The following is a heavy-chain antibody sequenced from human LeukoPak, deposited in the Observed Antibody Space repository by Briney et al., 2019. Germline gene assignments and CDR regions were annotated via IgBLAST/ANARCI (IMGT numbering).Heavy chain of an antibody. J-gene: IGHJ6*03. CDR2: INWNGGST. V-gene: IGHV3-20*04. CDR3: ARASRYSYAQKGVYYYYYMDV. D-gene: IGHD5-18*01. CDR1: GFTFDDYG. Sequence: GGSLRLSCAASGFTFDDYGMSWVRQAPGKGLEWVSGINWNGGSTGYADSVKGRFTISRDNAKNSLYLQMNSLRAEDTALYYCARASRYSYAQKGVYYYYYMDVWGKGTTVTVSS.